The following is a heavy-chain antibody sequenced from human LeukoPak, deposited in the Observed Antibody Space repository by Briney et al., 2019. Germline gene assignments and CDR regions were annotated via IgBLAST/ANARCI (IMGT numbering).Heavy chain of an antibody. CDR2: ITGPGATA. CDR3: ARGSTYYDSSGQVPFDY. D-gene: IGHD3-22*01. CDR1: GFTFRSYA. V-gene: IGHV3-23*01. Sequence: GSLRLSCAASGFTFRSYAMSWVRQAPGTGLEWVSAITGPGATAYYADSVRGRFTISRDNSKNTLYLQMNSLRAEDTAVYYCARGSTYYDSSGQVPFDYWGQGTLVTVSS. J-gene: IGHJ4*02.